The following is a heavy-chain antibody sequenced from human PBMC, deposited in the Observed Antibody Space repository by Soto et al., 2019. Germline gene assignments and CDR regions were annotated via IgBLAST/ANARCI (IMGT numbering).Heavy chain of an antibody. J-gene: IGHJ4*02. CDR2: ISGSGTTT. V-gene: IGHV3-23*01. CDR1: GFTFSNYA. CDR3: AKFFVETGGSSGWPWSFHY. D-gene: IGHD6-25*01. Sequence: EVQLLESGGGLVQPGGSLRLSCAASGFTFSNYAMGWVRQAPGEGLEWVSAISGSGTTTYTADPVKGRFTISRDNSENTLYLHMNSLRAEDTAIYYCAKFFVETGGSSGWPWSFHYWGQGTLVTVSS.